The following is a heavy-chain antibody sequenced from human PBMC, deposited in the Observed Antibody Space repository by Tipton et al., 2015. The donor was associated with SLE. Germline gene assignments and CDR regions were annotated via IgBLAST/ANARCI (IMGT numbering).Heavy chain of an antibody. CDR1: GYTFTTYA. D-gene: IGHD3-10*01. CDR2: INTNTGNP. V-gene: IGHV7-4-1*02. CDR3: ARDYYASGSPLGFDP. Sequence: QSGAEVKKPGASVKVSYKASGYTFTTYALNWVRQAPGQGLKWMGWINTNTGNPTYAQGFTGRFVFSLDTSVSTAYLQISSLKAEDTAVYYCARDYYASGSPLGFDPWGQGTLVTVSS. J-gene: IGHJ5*02.